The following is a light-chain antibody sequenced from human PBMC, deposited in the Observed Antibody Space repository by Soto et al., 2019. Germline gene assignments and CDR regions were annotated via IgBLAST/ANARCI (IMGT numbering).Light chain of an antibody. Sequence: QSALTQPPSASGTPGQRVTISCSGSDSNIGSNSVNWYLQFPGTAPKLVIYTNNQRPSGVPDRFSGSKSGTSASLAISGLQSEDEADYYCAAWDTSLNGPAFGGGTKLTVL. CDR2: TNN. CDR1: DSNIGSNS. CDR3: AAWDTSLNGPA. V-gene: IGLV1-44*01. J-gene: IGLJ2*01.